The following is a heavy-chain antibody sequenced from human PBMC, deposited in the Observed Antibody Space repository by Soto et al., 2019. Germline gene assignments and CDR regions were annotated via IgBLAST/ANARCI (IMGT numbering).Heavy chain of an antibody. D-gene: IGHD3-10*01. CDR1: GYTFTAYY. Sequence: QVQLVQSGAEVKEPGDSVRVSCEASGYTFTAYYIHWVRQAPGQGLEWMGWINTKFGDTTYAQDFQGRFSMTRDMSISTVYLELSRLTSDDTAIYYCARNMDYYYGPGSGNGHGFWGQGTTVTVFS. V-gene: IGHV1-2*02. J-gene: IGHJ6*02. CDR2: INTKFGDT. CDR3: ARNMDYYYGPGSGNGHGF.